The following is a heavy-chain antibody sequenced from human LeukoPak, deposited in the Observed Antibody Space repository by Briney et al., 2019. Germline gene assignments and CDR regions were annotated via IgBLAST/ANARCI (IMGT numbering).Heavy chain of an antibody. D-gene: IGHD3-16*01. Sequence: AGGSLRLSCAASGFAYSNYAMSWVRQAPGKGLEWVSEINGSGDSTYYADSVKGRFTISRDNSKDTLYLQMNSLRAEDTAVYFCAKDTGYARGEGEFDYWGQGTLVIVSS. CDR1: GFAYSNYA. CDR3: AKDTGYARGEGEFDY. V-gene: IGHV3-23*01. J-gene: IGHJ4*02. CDR2: INGSGDST.